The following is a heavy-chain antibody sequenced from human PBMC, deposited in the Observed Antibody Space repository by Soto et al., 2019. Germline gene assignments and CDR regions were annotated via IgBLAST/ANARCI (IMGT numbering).Heavy chain of an antibody. CDR2: VYYSGST. J-gene: IGHJ5*02. D-gene: IGHD6-13*01. V-gene: IGHV4-31*03. CDR3: AREGQAAAGAYNWFDP. Sequence: SETLSLTCTVSGGSISSGGYYWIWIRQHPGKGLEWIGYVYYSGSTYYNPSLKSRVTISVDTSKNQFSLKLSSVTAADTAVYYCAREGQAAAGAYNWFDPWGQGTLVTVS. CDR1: GGSISSGGYY.